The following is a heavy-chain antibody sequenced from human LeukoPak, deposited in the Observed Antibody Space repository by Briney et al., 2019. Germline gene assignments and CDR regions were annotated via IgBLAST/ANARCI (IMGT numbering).Heavy chain of an antibody. CDR3: ARGPLPDY. CDR1: GFTFSSYA. V-gene: IGHV3-21*01. J-gene: IGHJ4*02. Sequence: KPGRSPRLSCAASGFTFSSYAMNWVRQAPGKGLEWVSSISSSSTYIYYADSVKGRFTISRDNAKNSLYLQMNSLRAEDTAVYYCARGPLPDYWGQGTLVTVSS. CDR2: ISSSSTYI.